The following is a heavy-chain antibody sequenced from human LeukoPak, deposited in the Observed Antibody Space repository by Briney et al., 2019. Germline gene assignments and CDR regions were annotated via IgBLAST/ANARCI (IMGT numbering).Heavy chain of an antibody. CDR3: ARVRRSSNRPDAFDI. CDR2: ISYSGST. V-gene: IGHV4-59*01. D-gene: IGHD6-13*01. CDR1: GGSINSYY. Sequence: SETLSLTCTVSGGSINSYYWSWIRQPPGKGLEWIGYISYSGSTNYNPSLKSRVTISLDTSKNQFSLKLSSVTAADTAVYYCARVRRSSNRPDAFDIWGQGTMVTVSS. J-gene: IGHJ3*02.